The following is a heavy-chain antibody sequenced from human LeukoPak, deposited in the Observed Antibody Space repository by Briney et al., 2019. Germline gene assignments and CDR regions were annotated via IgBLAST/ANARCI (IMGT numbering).Heavy chain of an antibody. V-gene: IGHV4-59*04. CDR2: MYYSGST. CDR3: ATSYSSSWPEIDY. D-gene: IGHD6-13*01. Sequence: PSEILSLTCTVSSGSISSYYWSWIRRPPGNGLEWIGTMYYSGSTYYNPSLESRLTMSVDTSKNQFSLKLSSVTAADTALYYCATSYSSSWPEIDYWGQGTVVTVSS. J-gene: IGHJ4*02. CDR1: SGSISSYY.